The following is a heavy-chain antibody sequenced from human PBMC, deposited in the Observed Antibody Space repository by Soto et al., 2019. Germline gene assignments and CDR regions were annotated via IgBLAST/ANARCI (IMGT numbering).Heavy chain of an antibody. V-gene: IGHV3-33*08. CDR2: IRYDGSDE. CDR3: ARDGVGAATFFGFLDY. J-gene: IGHJ4*02. D-gene: IGHD1-26*01. Sequence: QVQLVESGGGVVQPGGSLRLSCAASASIFKGHGMHWVRQATGKGLEWVAIIRYDGSDEHYGDSVKGRFTISRDNSKNMLYLQMNSLRAEDTAVYYCARDGVGAATFFGFLDYWGQGTLVTVSS. CDR1: ASIFKGHG.